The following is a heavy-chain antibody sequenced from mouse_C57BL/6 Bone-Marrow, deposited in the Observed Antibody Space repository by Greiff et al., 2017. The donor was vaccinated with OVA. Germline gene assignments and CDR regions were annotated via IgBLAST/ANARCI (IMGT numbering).Heavy chain of an antibody. CDR1: GYTFTSYW. Sequence: QVQLQQSGAELVKPGASVKMSCKASGYTFTSYWITWVKQRPGQGLEWIGDIYPGSGSTNYNEKFKSKATLTVDTSSSTAYMQLSSLTSEDSAVYYCARRLGQGGYFDYWGQGTTLTVSS. V-gene: IGHV1-55*01. J-gene: IGHJ2*01. CDR3: ARRLGQGGYFDY. D-gene: IGHD4-1*01. CDR2: IYPGSGST.